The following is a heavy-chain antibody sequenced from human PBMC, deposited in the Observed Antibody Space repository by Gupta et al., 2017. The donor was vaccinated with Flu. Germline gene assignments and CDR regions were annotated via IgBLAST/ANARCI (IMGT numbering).Heavy chain of an antibody. D-gene: IGHD3-16*01. J-gene: IGHJ4*02. CDR3: ARDSTFRRRPQGVDY. V-gene: IGHV3-33*01. Sequence: QVQLVESGGGVVQPGRSLRLSCAASGFTFSSYGMHWVRQAPGKGLEWVAVIWYDGSNKYYADSVKGRFTISRDNSKNTLYLQMNSLRAEDTAVYYCARDSTFRRRPQGVDYWGQGTLVTVSS. CDR2: IWYDGSNK. CDR1: GFTFSSYG.